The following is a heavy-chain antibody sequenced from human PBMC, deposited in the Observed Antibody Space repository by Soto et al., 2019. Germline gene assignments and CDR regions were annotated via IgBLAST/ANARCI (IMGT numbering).Heavy chain of an antibody. J-gene: IGHJ4*02. CDR2: IWYDGSNK. CDR3: ARDLAAVTPFDY. V-gene: IGHV3-33*01. Sequence: GGSLRLSCAASGLTLSSYGMNWVRKAPGKGLEWVAVIWYDGSNKYYADSVKGRFTISRDNSKNTLYLQMNSLRAEDTAVYYCARDLAAVTPFDYWGQGTLVTVSS. CDR1: GLTLSSYG. D-gene: IGHD6-19*01.